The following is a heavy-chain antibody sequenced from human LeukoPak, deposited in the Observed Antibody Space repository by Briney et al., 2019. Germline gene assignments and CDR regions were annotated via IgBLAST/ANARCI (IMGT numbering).Heavy chain of an antibody. D-gene: IGHD1-1*01. CDR2: IYTGGST. V-gene: IGHV3-53*01. J-gene: IGHJ3*02. CDR1: GFTVSSNY. CDR3: ASLTPYKRNDWGSNI. Sequence: PGGSLRLSCAASGFTVSSNYMTWVRQAPGKGLEWVSFIYTGGSTYYADSVKGRFTISRDNSKNTLYPQMSSLRVEDTAVYSCASLTPYKRNDWGSNIWGQGTVVTVSS.